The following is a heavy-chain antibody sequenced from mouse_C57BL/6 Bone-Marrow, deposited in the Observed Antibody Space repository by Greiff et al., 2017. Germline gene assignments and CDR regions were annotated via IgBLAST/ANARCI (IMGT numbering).Heavy chain of an antibody. CDR2: ISSGSSTI. CDR3: ARRDYPFFDY. Sequence: EVQRVESGGGLVQPGGSLKLSCAASGFTFSDYGMHWVRQAPEKGLECVAYISSGSSTIYYAATVKGRFTISRDNAKNTLFLQMTSLRSEDTAMYYCARRDYPFFDYWGQGTTLTVSS. J-gene: IGHJ2*01. CDR1: GFTFSDYG. V-gene: IGHV5-17*01. D-gene: IGHD2-4*01.